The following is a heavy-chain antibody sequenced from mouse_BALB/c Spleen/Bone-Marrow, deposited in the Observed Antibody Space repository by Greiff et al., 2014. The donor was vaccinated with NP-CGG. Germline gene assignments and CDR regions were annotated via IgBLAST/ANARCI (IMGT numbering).Heavy chain of an antibody. CDR1: GFNIKDTY. V-gene: IGHV14-3*02. J-gene: IGHJ3*01. Sequence: EVMLVESGAELVKPGASVKLSCTASGFNIKDTYMHWVKQRPEQGLEWIGRIVPANGNTKYDPKFQGKATITADTSSNTAYLQLSSLTSEDTAVYYCAIYYYGSSGFAYWGQGTLVTVSA. D-gene: IGHD1-1*01. CDR2: IVPANGNT. CDR3: AIYYYGSSGFAY.